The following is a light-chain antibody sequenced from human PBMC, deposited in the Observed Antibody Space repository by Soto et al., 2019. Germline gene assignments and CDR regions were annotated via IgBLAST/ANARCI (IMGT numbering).Light chain of an antibody. J-gene: IGKJ4*01. V-gene: IGKV1-33*01. CDR3: QQYNSMLS. CDR2: DAS. Sequence: DIQTTQSPSSLSASEGDRVTITCQSSHDVSRNLNWFQQKPGEAPQLLIYDASNLERGVPSRFSGSGSGTDFTLTISSLQPEDVATYYCQQYNSMLSFGGGTEVEIK. CDR1: HDVSRN.